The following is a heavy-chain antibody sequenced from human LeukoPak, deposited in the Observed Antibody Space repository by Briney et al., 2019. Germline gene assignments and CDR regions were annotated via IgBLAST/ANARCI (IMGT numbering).Heavy chain of an antibody. D-gene: IGHD3-3*01. J-gene: IGHJ6*02. CDR2: VISKGYNGET. Sequence: GGPLRLSCRSSGFSFEDFTVSWVRQAPGKGLEWVGFVISKGYNGETENAESVKGRFTISRDDSKSFAYLQMNSLTTEDTAVYYCTRDFPRDYDFWSGYSSGDYYGMDVWGQGTTVTVSS. V-gene: IGHV3-49*04. CDR3: TRDFPRDYDFWSGYSSGDYYGMDV. CDR1: GFSFEDFT.